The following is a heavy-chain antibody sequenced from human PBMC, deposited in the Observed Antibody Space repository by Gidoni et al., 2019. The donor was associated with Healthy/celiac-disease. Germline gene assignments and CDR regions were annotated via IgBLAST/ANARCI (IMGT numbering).Heavy chain of an antibody. V-gene: IGHV1-69*01. Sequence: QVQLVQSGAEVKKPGSSVKVSCKASGGTFSSYAISWVRQAPGQGLEWMGGIIPIFGTANYAQKFQGRVTITADESTSTAYMELSSLRSEDTAVYYCARASRGRPYYYDSSGYGYNWFDPWGQGTLVTVSS. D-gene: IGHD3-22*01. CDR3: ARASRGRPYYYDSSGYGYNWFDP. CDR2: IIPIFGTA. J-gene: IGHJ5*02. CDR1: GGTFSSYA.